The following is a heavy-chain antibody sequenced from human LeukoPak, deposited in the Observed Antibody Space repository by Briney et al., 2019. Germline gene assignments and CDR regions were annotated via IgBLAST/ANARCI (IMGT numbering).Heavy chain of an antibody. V-gene: IGHV4-39*07. J-gene: IGHJ4*02. CDR2: IYTSGST. CDR1: GSSISSSSYY. D-gene: IGHD6-19*01. CDR3: ARGRYSSGWYHDY. Sequence: PSETLSLTCTVSGSSISSSSYYWGWIRQPPGKGLEWIGRIYTSGSTNYNPSLKSRVTMSVDTSKNQFSLKLSSVTAADTAGYYCARGRYSSGWYHDYWGQGTLVAVSS.